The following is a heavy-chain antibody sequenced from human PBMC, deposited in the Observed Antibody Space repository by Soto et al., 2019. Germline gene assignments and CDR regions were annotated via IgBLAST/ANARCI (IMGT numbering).Heavy chain of an antibody. CDR2: IYWDDDK. D-gene: IGHD3-10*01. J-gene: IGHJ5*02. V-gene: IGHV2-5*02. Sequence: QITLKESGPTLVRPTQTLTLTCTFSGFSLSTTGVGVGWIRQPPGKALEWLALIYWDDDKRYSPSLKSRLTITKDTSKNEVILTMTNMDPVDTATYYCVRRLRAYGLGRERATYFDPWGQGTLVTVSS. CDR1: GFSLSTTGVG. CDR3: VRRLRAYGLGRERATYFDP.